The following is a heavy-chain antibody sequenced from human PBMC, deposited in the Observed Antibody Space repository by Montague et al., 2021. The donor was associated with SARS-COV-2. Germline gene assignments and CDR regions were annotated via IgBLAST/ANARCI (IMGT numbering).Heavy chain of an antibody. V-gene: IGHV4-34*01. J-gene: IGHJ4*02. Sequence: SETRSITCAVYGGSFSDYYCTWIRQPPVKWLEWLGDVNHSGRINYNPSLKSRITISVDTSKNPFSLRLSSVTAADTSVYYCARARVDTTMILVVFTGAADNDDYRGQGTLVSVSS. D-gene: IGHD3-22*01. CDR2: VNHSGRI. CDR3: ARARVDTTMILVVFTGAADNDDY. CDR1: GGSFSDYY.